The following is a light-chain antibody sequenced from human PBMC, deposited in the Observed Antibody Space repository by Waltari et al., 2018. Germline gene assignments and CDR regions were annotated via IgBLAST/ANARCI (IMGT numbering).Light chain of an antibody. Sequence: SYELTQPPSVSVSPGQTASITCSGDKLGDKYACWYQQKPGQSPVLVIYQDSKRPSGIPGGFSGANSGNTATLTISGTQAMDEADYYCQAWDSSTGGVFGGGTKLTVL. J-gene: IGLJ3*02. CDR1: KLGDKY. CDR3: QAWDSSTGGV. CDR2: QDS. V-gene: IGLV3-1*01.